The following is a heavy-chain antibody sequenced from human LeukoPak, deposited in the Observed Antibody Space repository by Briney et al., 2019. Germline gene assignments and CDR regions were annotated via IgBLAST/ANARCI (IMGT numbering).Heavy chain of an antibody. V-gene: IGHV3-74*01. CDR1: VLTFCTYW. J-gene: IGHJ5*02. D-gene: IGHD6-19*01. CDR3: ATKQWLAPPPGS. CDR2: INTDGTVT. Sequence: GGSLTLSCAAWVLTFCTYWVLCPRHAPGKGRESVSRINTDGTVTTYADSVKGRFTVSSDQADNTMFLQIDRDRAEYTAVYYCATKQWLAPPPGSWGQGTPVTVSS.